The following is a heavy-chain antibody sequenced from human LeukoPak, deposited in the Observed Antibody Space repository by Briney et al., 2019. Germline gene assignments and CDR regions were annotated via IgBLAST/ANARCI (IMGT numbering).Heavy chain of an antibody. CDR3: ARGRRRYYYDSSGPINWFDP. J-gene: IGHJ5*02. Sequence: PSETLSLTCTVSGGSISSYYWSWIRQPPGKGLEWIGYIYYSGSTNYNPSLKSRVTISVDTSKNQFSLKLSSVTAADTAVYYCARGRRRYYYDSSGPINWFDPWGQGTLVTVSS. CDR1: GGSISSYY. CDR2: IYYSGST. V-gene: IGHV4-59*12. D-gene: IGHD3-22*01.